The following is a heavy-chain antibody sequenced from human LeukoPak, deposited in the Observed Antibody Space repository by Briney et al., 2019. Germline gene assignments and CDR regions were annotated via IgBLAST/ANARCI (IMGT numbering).Heavy chain of an antibody. J-gene: IGHJ5*02. Sequence: SETLSLTCTVSVGSISSYSWSWIRQPPEKGLECIAYMYYTGSTNYNPSLRSRVTISVDTSKNQFSLRLSSVTPADTAVYYCARRLATADSDYFDPWGQGTLVTVSS. V-gene: IGHV4-59*08. CDR3: ARRLATADSDYFDP. CDR1: VGSISSYS. CDR2: MYYTGST. D-gene: IGHD4-11*01.